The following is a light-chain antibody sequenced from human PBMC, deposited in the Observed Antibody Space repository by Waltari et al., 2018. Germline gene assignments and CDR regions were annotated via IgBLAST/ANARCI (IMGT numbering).Light chain of an antibody. CDR1: SVGDYNF. CDR3: CSYAGSHTNLI. Sequence: SALTQPRSVSGSLGQSVTISCTGTSVGDYNFVSWYQKLPGKVPKLLIYDISKWPAGVPNRFSASKSGNTASLTLSGLQADDEADYYCCSYAGSHTNLIFGGGTRLTVL. V-gene: IGLV2-11*01. CDR2: DIS. J-gene: IGLJ2*01.